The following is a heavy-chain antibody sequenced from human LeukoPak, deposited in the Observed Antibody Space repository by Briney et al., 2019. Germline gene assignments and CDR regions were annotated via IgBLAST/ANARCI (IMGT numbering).Heavy chain of an antibody. CDR2: IYYSGST. CDR1: GGSISSYY. Sequence: PSETLSLTCTVSGGSISSYYWSWIRQPPGKGLEWIGYIYYSGSTNYNPSLKSRVTISVDTSKNQFSLKLSSVTTADTAVYYCARIVGSWFDPWGQGTLVTVSS. V-gene: IGHV4-59*01. D-gene: IGHD2-15*01. J-gene: IGHJ5*02. CDR3: ARIVGSWFDP.